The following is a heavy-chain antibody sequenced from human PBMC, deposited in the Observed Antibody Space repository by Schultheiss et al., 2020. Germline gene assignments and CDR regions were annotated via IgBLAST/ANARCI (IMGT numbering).Heavy chain of an antibody. V-gene: IGHV5-51*01. CDR3: ARRLGRGYSGYPFDY. CDR2: IYPGDSDT. CDR1: GYSFTSYW. D-gene: IGHD5-12*01. J-gene: IGHJ4*02. Sequence: GGSLRLSCKGSGYSFTSYWIGWVRQMPGKGLEWMGIIYPGDSDTRYGPSFQGQVTISADKSISTAYLQWSSLKASDTAMYYCARRLGRGYSGYPFDYWGQGTLVNVSS.